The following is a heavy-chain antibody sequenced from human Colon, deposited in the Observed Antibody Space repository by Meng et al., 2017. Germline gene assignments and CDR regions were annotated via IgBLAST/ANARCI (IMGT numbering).Heavy chain of an antibody. CDR2: VSYDGSAQ. Sequence: GESLKIPWAASGFTFGSFAMQWARQAPGKGREWVAVVSYDGSAQDYADSVKGRFIISRDNSKNTLYLQMNSLRVEDTAIYYCARSYFDGSGRFDCWGQGTLVTVSS. CDR3: ARSYFDGSGRFDC. CDR1: GFTFGSFA. V-gene: IGHV3-30*03. D-gene: IGHD3-22*01. J-gene: IGHJ4*02.